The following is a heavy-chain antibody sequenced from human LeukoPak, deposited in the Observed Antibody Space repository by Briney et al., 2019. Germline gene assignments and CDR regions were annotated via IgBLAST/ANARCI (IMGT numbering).Heavy chain of an antibody. Sequence: GGSLRLSCAASGFTFSGSPILWVRQASGKGLEWVGRIRSKADNYATAYAASVQGRCTISRDDSKSTAYLQLNSLKTEGTAVYYCTQSNYWGQGALITVSS. CDR3: TQSNY. V-gene: IGHV3-73*01. J-gene: IGHJ4*02. CDR2: IRSKADNYAT. CDR1: GFTFSGSP.